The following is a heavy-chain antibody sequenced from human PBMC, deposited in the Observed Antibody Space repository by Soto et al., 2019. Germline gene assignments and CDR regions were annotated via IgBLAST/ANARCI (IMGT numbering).Heavy chain of an antibody. CDR2: IYFNENT. Sequence: LCLTCAVSDSSVSSSYYWSRVRQRPGKGLEWIGYIYFNENTYYNPSLKTRVTISVGTSKSQFSLKLNSVTAADSAVYYCARQITMVRGIDFWGPGISVTVTS. CDR1: DSSVSSSYY. J-gene: IGHJ4*02. V-gene: IGHV4-31*11. CDR3: ARQITMVRGIDF. D-gene: IGHD3-10*01.